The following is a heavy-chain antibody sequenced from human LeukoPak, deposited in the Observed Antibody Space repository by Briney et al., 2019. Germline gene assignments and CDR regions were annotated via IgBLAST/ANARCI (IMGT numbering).Heavy chain of an antibody. CDR3: ARGGGIYYFDY. CDR2: IYHSGST. D-gene: IGHD3-3*01. Sequence: TSETLSLTCTVSGYSISSGYYWGWIRQPPGKGLEWIGSIYHSGSTNYNPSLKSRVTISVDTSKNQFSLKLSSVTAADTAVYYCARGGGIYYFDYWGQGTLVTVSS. CDR1: GYSISSGYY. V-gene: IGHV4-38-2*02. J-gene: IGHJ4*02.